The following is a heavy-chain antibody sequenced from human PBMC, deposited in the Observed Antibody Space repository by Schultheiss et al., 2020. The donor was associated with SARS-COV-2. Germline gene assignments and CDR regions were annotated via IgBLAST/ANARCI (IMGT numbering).Heavy chain of an antibody. V-gene: IGHV3-15*01. D-gene: IGHD5-12*01. Sequence: GGSLRLSCAASGFTFSNAWMSWVRQAPGKGLEWVGRIKSKTDGGTTDYAAPVKGRFTISRDDSKSIAYLQMNSLRAEDTAVYYCAREGVGYSGYDWFDPWGQGTLVTVSS. CDR2: IKSKTDGGTT. CDR3: AREGVGYSGYDWFDP. J-gene: IGHJ5*02. CDR1: GFTFSNAW.